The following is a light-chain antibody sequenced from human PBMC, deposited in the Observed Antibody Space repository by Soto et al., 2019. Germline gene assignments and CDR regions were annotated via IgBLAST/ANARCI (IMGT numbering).Light chain of an antibody. J-gene: IGLJ1*01. CDR3: SSYTSSTNYV. CDR2: EVS. V-gene: IGLV2-14*01. CDR1: SIDIAPYNY. Sequence: QSVQTEHACVCGFLGQSLTISCTGTSIDIAPYNYVSWYQQHPGKAPKLIIYEVSYRPSGISNRFSGSKSGNTASLTISGLQAEDEADYYCSSYTSSTNYVFGTGTKVTVL.